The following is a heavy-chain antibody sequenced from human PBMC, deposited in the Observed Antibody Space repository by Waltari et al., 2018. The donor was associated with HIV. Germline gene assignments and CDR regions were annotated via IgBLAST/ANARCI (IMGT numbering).Heavy chain of an antibody. CDR1: GFTFTSYS. Sequence: EAHLVESGGGLVPPGGSLRLSCVASGFTFTSYSMHWIRQAPGRGLVWVSRVGEDGSGTIHTDSVKGRFTISRDNAKNTVYLQMNSLKAEDTAIYYCATGSGFFYDIWGQGTMVTVS. CDR2: VGEDGSGT. J-gene: IGHJ3*02. V-gene: IGHV3-74*01. CDR3: ATGSGFFYDI. D-gene: IGHD3-3*01.